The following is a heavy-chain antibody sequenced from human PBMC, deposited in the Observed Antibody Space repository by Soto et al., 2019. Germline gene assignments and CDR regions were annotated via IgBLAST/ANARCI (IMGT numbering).Heavy chain of an antibody. CDR2: IIPIFGTA. D-gene: IGHD3-10*01. Sequence: QVQLVQSGAEVKKPGSSVKVSCKASGGTFSSYAISWVRQAPGQGLEWMGGIIPIFGTANYAQKFQGRVTITADESTSTAYMELSSLRPEDTAVYYCARDGGSGRYRYYAMHVWGQGTTVTVSS. V-gene: IGHV1-69*12. CDR3: ARDGGSGRYRYYAMHV. J-gene: IGHJ6*02. CDR1: GGTFSSYA.